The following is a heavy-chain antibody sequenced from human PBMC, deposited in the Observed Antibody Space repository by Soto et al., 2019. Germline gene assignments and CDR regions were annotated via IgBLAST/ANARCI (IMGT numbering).Heavy chain of an antibody. D-gene: IGHD3-3*02. Sequence: QMQLVQSGPEVKKPGTSVKVSCKASGFTFTSSAMQWVRQARGQRLEWIGWIVVGSGNTNYAQKFQERVTITRDMSTSTAYMELSSLRSEDTAVYYCAAGLSGFLEASSAFDIWGQGTMVTVSS. CDR2: IVVGSGNT. V-gene: IGHV1-58*02. J-gene: IGHJ3*02. CDR1: GFTFTSSA. CDR3: AAGLSGFLEASSAFDI.